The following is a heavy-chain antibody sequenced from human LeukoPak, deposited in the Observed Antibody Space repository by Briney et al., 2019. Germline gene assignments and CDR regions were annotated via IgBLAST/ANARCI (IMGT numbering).Heavy chain of an antibody. D-gene: IGHD3-22*01. V-gene: IGHV3-21*01. Sequence: GGSLRLSCAASGFTFSSYSMNWVRQAPGKGLEWVSSISSSSSYIYYADSVKGRFTISRDNAKNSLYLQMNSLRVEDTAVYYCARDYYDSSGFVGAFDIWGQGTMVTVSS. CDR3: ARDYYDSSGFVGAFDI. CDR2: ISSSSSYI. J-gene: IGHJ3*02. CDR1: GFTFSSYS.